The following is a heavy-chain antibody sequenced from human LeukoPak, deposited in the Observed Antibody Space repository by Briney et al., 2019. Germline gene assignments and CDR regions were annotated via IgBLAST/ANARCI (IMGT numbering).Heavy chain of an antibody. Sequence: SVKVSCKASGGTFSSYAISWVRQAPGQGLEWMGRIIPIFGTANYAQKLQGRVTITTDESTSTAYMELSSLRSEDTAVYYCARNGDYVPDDAFDIWGQGTMVTVSS. D-gene: IGHD4-17*01. CDR3: ARNGDYVPDDAFDI. V-gene: IGHV1-69*05. J-gene: IGHJ3*02. CDR1: GGTFSSYA. CDR2: IIPIFGTA.